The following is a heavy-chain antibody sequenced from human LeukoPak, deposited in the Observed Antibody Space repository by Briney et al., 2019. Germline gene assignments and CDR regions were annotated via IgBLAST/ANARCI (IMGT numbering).Heavy chain of an antibody. V-gene: IGHV1-18*01. CDR1: GYSFTNYG. D-gene: IGHD6-6*01. Sequence: GASVKVSCKASGYSFTNYGISWVRQAPGQGLEWMGWRSADNGNTNFAQNLQGRVTMTIDTSPSTAYMELRSLRSDDTAVYYCARGPSCFDYWGQGTLVTVSS. CDR2: RSADNGNT. CDR3: ARGPSCFDY. J-gene: IGHJ4*02.